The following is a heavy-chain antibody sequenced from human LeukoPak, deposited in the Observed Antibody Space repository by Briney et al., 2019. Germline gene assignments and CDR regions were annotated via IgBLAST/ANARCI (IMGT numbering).Heavy chain of an antibody. CDR2: IYIRGST. CDR1: GGSISSGSYY. CDR3: ARGGEEFDY. V-gene: IGHV4-61*02. D-gene: IGHD4-17*01. Sequence: SQTLSLTCTVSGGSISSGSYYWSWIRQPAGKGLEWIGRIYIRGSTNYNPPLKSRVTISVDTSKNQFSLKLSSVTAADTAVYYCARGGEEFDYWGQGTLVTVSS. J-gene: IGHJ4*02.